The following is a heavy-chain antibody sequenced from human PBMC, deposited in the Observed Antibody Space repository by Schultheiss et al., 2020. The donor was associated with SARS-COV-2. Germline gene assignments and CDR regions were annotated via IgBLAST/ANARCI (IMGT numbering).Heavy chain of an antibody. D-gene: IGHD4-17*01. V-gene: IGHV4-4*02. CDR2: IYHSGST. CDR1: GYTFSPFW. J-gene: IGHJ4*02. Sequence: GSLRLSCVASGYTFSPFWMHWVRQVPGKGLEWIGEIYHSGSTNYNPSLKSRVTISVDKSKNQFSLKLSSVTAADTAVYYCARGTPNIRSHLYYFDYWGQGTLVTVSS. CDR3: ARGTPNIRSHLYYFDY.